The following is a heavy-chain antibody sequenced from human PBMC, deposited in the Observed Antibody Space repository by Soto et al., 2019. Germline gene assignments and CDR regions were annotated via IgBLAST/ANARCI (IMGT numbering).Heavy chain of an antibody. CDR3: ARAPSLRYGDYYYYYGMDV. D-gene: IGHD4-17*01. J-gene: IGHJ6*02. Sequence: PSETLSLTCTVSGGSISSGGYYWSWIRQHPGKGLEWIGYIYYSGSTYYNPSLKSRVTISVDTSKNQFSLKLSSVTAADTAVYYCARAPSLRYGDYYYYYGMDVWGQGTTVTVSS. V-gene: IGHV4-31*03. CDR2: IYYSGST. CDR1: GGSISSGGYY.